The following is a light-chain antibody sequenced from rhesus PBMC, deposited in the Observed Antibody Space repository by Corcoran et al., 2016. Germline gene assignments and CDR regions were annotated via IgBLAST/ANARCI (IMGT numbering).Light chain of an antibody. CDR2: EAS. Sequence: DIQLTQSPSSLSASLGDRVTITCRANQGITDELAWYQQKPGESPKLLIYEASSLQSGFPSRFSGSGSWTDFTLTIHRLQSEDFATYYCQHYSIVPLTFGGGTKVAIK. J-gene: IGKJ4*01. CDR3: QHYSIVPLT. CDR1: QGITDE. V-gene: IGKV1S17*01.